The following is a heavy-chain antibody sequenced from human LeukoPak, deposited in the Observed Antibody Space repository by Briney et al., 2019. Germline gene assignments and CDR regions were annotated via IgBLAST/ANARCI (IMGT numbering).Heavy chain of an antibody. J-gene: IGHJ4*02. D-gene: IGHD3-10*01. V-gene: IGHV4-34*01. CDR3: ARGRIKGY. CDR1: GGSFSGYY. CDR2: INHSGST. Sequence: SETLSLTCAVYGGSFSGYYWSWIRQPPGKGLEWIGEINHSGSTNYNPSLKSRVTISVDTSKNQFSLKLSSVTAADTAVYNCARGRIKGYWGQGTLVTVSS.